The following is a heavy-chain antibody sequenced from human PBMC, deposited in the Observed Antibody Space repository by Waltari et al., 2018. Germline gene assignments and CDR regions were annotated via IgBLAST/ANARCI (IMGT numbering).Heavy chain of an antibody. CDR1: GFTFSSYA. CDR3: AKDPLLWFGERYYFDY. J-gene: IGHJ4*02. V-gene: IGHV3-23*04. D-gene: IGHD3-10*01. Sequence: EVQLVESGGGLVQPGGSLSLSCAASGFTFSSYAMIWVRQAPGKGLEWVSGISGSGGSTYYAASVKGRFTISRDNSKNTLYLQMNSLRAEDTAVYYCAKDPLLWFGERYYFDYWGQGTLVTVSS. CDR2: ISGSGGST.